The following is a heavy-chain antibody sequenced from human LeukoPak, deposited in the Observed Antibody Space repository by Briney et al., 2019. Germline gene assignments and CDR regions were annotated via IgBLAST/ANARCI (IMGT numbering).Heavy chain of an antibody. V-gene: IGHV3-9*01. CDR1: GFTFDDYA. CDR2: ISWNSGSI. D-gene: IGHD3-10*01. CDR3: AKGMVRGVIIRQGPNWFDP. Sequence: PGRSLRLSCAASGFTFDDYAMHWVRQAPGKGLEWVSGISWNSGSIGYADSMKGRFTISRDNAKNSLYLQMNSLRAEDTALYYCAKGMVRGVIIRQGPNWFDPWGQGTLVTVSS. J-gene: IGHJ5*02.